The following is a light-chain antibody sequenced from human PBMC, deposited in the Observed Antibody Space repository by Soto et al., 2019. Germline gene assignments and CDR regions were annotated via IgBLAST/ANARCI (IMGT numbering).Light chain of an antibody. J-gene: IGKJ1*01. Sequence: EIVMTQSPATLSVSPGERATLSCRASQSVSSNLAWYQQKPGQAPRLLIYGASTRATGIPARFSGSGSETEFTLAISSLQSEDFAVYYCQHYNNWPQTFGQGTKVEIK. CDR1: QSVSSN. V-gene: IGKV3-15*01. CDR3: QHYNNWPQT. CDR2: GAS.